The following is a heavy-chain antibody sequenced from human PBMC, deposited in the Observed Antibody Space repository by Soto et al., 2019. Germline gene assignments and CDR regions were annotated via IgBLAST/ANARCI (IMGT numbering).Heavy chain of an antibody. D-gene: IGHD3-22*01. V-gene: IGHV5-51*01. CDR3: ARSWNYYDSSGYFDY. CDR1: GYSFTSYW. Sequence: PGESLKISCKGSGYSFTSYWSGWVRQMPGKGLEWMGIIYPGDSDTRYSPSFQGQVTISADKSISTAYLQWSSLKASDTAMYYCARSWNYYDSSGYFDYWGQGTLVTVSS. CDR2: IYPGDSDT. J-gene: IGHJ4*02.